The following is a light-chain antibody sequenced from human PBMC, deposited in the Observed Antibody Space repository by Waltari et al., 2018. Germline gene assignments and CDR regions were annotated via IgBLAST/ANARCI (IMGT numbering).Light chain of an antibody. J-gene: IGLJ2*01. V-gene: IGLV3-21*02. Sequence: SYVLTQPPSASVATGATARITCGGDTVGSKSVHWYQQKPVQAPLLVVYDDTARPSGIPDRFSASNSGNTATLTISRVENGDEADYYCQFWDTTSDRVVFGGGTKLTVL. CDR1: TVGSKS. CDR3: QFWDTTSDRVV. CDR2: DDT.